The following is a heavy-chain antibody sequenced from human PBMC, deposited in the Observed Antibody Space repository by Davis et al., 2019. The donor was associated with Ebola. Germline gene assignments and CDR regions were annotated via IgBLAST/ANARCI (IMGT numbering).Heavy chain of an antibody. V-gene: IGHV3-30*18. CDR1: GFTFSSYG. D-gene: IGHD2-2*01. Sequence: GGSLRLSCAASGFTFSSYGMHWVRQAPGKGLEWVAVISYDGSNKYYADSVKGRFTISRDNSKNTLYLQMNSLRAEDTAVYYCAKDRPLDIVVVPAADWGQGTLVTVSS. CDR2: ISYDGSNK. CDR3: AKDRPLDIVVVPAAD. J-gene: IGHJ4*02.